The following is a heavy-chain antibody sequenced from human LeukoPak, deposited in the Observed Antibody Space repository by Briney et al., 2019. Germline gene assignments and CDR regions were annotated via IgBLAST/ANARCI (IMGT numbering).Heavy chain of an antibody. V-gene: IGHV4-59*01. CDR1: GGSTSSYF. J-gene: IGHJ4*02. D-gene: IGHD3-9*01. CDR2: IYYRGST. Sequence: SETLSLTCIVSGGSTSSYFWSWVRQPPGKGLEWIGYIYYRGSTNYNPSLKSRVTISVDTSKNQFSLQLRSVTAADTAVYYCARELTLDFWGQGSLVTVSS. CDR3: ARELTLDF.